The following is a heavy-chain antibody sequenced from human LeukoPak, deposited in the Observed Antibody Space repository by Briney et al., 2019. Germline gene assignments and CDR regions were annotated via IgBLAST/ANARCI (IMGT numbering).Heavy chain of an antibody. Sequence: PSETLSLTCTVSGGSISSYYWSWIRQPPGKGLEWIGYIYYSGSTNYNPSLKSRVTISVDTSKNQFSLKLSSVTAADTAVYYCARSLGHYYDFWSGYYHPDWHQRTLVTVSS. CDR1: GGSISSYY. CDR3: ARSLGHYYDFWSGYYHPD. J-gene: IGHJ4*02. V-gene: IGHV4-59*08. D-gene: IGHD3-3*01. CDR2: IYYSGST.